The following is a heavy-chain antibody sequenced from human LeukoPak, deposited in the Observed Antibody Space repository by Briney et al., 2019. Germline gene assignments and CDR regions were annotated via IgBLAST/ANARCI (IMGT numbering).Heavy chain of an antibody. Sequence: GGSLRLSCAASGFTFNSYGMHWVRQAPGKGLEWVAVISYDGSNKYYADSVKGRFAISRDNSKNTLHLQMNSLRAEDTAVYYCASYDSSGYYQYFAYWGQGTLATVSS. D-gene: IGHD3-22*01. CDR2: ISYDGSNK. CDR3: ASYDSSGYYQYFAY. CDR1: GFTFNSYG. V-gene: IGHV3-30*03. J-gene: IGHJ4*02.